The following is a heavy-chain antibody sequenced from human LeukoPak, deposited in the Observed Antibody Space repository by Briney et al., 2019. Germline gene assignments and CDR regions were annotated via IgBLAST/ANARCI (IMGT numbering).Heavy chain of an antibody. CDR2: ISGSGDST. V-gene: IGHV3-23*01. CDR1: GFTFSSFG. Sequence: GGSLRLSCGASGFTFSSFGMSWVRQAPGKGLEWVSTISGSGDSTYYADSVKGRFTISRDNSKNTLYLQMNSLRAEDTAVYYCAKGGAVSSKSITMVRGTRRYYYYMDVWGKGTTVTVSS. J-gene: IGHJ6*03. CDR3: AKGGAVSSKSITMVRGTRRYYYYMDV. D-gene: IGHD3-10*01.